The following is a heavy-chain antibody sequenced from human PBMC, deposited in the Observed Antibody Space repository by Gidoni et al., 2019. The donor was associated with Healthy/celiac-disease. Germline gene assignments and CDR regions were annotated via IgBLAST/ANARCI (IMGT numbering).Heavy chain of an antibody. CDR1: GFTVSSNY. V-gene: IGHV3-53*02. CDR3: ARNPCRGGDCPYYFDY. D-gene: IGHD2-21*02. Sequence: EVQLVETGGGLIQPGGSLRLSCAASGFTVSSNYMSWVRQAPGKGLEWVSVIYSGGSTYYADSVKGRFTISRDNSKNTLYLQMNSLRAEDTAVYYCARNPCRGGDCPYYFDYWGQGTLVTVSS. CDR2: IYSGGST. J-gene: IGHJ4*02.